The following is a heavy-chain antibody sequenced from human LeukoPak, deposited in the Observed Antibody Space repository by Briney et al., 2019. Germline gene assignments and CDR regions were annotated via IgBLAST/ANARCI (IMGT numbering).Heavy chain of an antibody. CDR2: ISSSSSYI. V-gene: IGHV3-21*01. D-gene: IGHD6-13*01. CDR1: GFTFSSYS. CDR3: ARDRSSSLIFDY. Sequence: GGSLRLSCAASGFTFSSYSMNWVRQAPGKGLEWVSSISSSSSYIYYADSVKGRFTISRDNAKNSLYLQMNSLRAEDTAVYYCARDRSSSLIFDYWGQGTLVTVSS. J-gene: IGHJ4*01.